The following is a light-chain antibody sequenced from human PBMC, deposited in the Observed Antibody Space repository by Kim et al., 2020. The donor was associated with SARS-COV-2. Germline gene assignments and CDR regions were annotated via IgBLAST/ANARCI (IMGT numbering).Light chain of an antibody. CDR3: NSRDSNDNVV. Sequence: VALGQTVRITCQGDSLRSYYATWYQQKPGQAPILVIYGKNNRPSGIPDRFAGSSSGNTASLTITGTQAGDEADYYCNSRDSNDNVVFGGGTQLTVL. J-gene: IGLJ2*01. V-gene: IGLV3-19*01. CDR1: SLRSYY. CDR2: GKN.